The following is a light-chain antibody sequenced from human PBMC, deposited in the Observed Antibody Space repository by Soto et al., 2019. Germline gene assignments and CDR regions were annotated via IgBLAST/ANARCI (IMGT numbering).Light chain of an antibody. Sequence: EIVLTQSPGTLSLSPVERATLSCMASQSVTSSYLAWYQQKPGQAPRLLMYAASSRATGIPDRFSGSGSGTDFTLTISRLEPEDFAVYYCQQYGSSGTFGQGTRLEI. CDR1: QSVTSSY. J-gene: IGKJ5*01. CDR3: QQYGSSGT. CDR2: AAS. V-gene: IGKV3-20*01.